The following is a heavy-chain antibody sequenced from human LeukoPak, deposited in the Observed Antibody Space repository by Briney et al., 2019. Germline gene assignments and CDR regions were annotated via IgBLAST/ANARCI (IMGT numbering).Heavy chain of an antibody. CDR1: GGSFSGYY. J-gene: IGHJ4*02. V-gene: IGHV4-34*01. CDR2: INHSGST. D-gene: IGHD6-6*01. CDR3: ARVPQYSSSSDCFDY. Sequence: PSETLSLTCAVYGGSFSGYYWSWIRQPPGKGLEWIGEINHSGSTNYNPSLKSRVTISVDTSKNQFPLKLSSVTAADTAVYYCARVPQYSSSSDCFDYWGQGTLVTVSS.